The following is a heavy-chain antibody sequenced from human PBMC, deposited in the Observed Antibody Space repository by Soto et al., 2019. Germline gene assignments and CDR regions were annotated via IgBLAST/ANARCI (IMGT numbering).Heavy chain of an antibody. Sequence: EVQLVESGGGLIQPGGSLRLSCAASGFTVSTKCMSWVRQAPAKGLEWVSVICSGGNTSYADSVKGRFTISRDNSKNTLYLPMNSLRAEDTALYYCGYDFWSGRLYGMDVWGQGTTVTVSS. J-gene: IGHJ6*02. V-gene: IGHV3-53*01. CDR1: GFTVSTKC. D-gene: IGHD3-3*01. CDR2: ICSGGNT. CDR3: GYDFWSGRLYGMDV.